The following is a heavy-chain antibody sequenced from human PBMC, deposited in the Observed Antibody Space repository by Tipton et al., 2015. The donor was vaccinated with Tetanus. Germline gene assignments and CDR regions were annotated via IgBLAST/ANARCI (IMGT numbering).Heavy chain of an antibody. J-gene: IGHJ3*02. CDR3: ARRGSGDFYRTFDM. D-gene: IGHD2-15*01. V-gene: IGHV3-30*03. CDR1: GFTFSSYG. CDR2: ISYDGSSE. Sequence: SLRLSCAASGFTFSSYGMHWDRQAPGKGLEWVAVISYDGSSEYYADFVKGRFTISRDNAKNSLYLQMNNLRAEDTAVYYCARRGSGDFYRTFDMWGQGTMVTVSS.